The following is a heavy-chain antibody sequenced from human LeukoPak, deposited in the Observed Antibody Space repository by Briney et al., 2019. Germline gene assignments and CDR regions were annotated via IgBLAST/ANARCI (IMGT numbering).Heavy chain of an antibody. Sequence: PGRSLRLSCAASGFTFHNYAMHWVRQAPGKGLEWVSDITWNSGSIGYADSVKGRFTISRDNATNSLYLQTNSLRAEDLALYYCARGNDYGDYVLDYWGQGTLVTVSS. CDR2: ITWNSGSI. J-gene: IGHJ4*02. CDR3: ARGNDYGDYVLDY. CDR1: GFTFHNYA. V-gene: IGHV3-9*03. D-gene: IGHD4-17*01.